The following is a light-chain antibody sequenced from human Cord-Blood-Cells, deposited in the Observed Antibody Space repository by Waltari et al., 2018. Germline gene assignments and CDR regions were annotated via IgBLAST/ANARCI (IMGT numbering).Light chain of an antibody. Sequence: EIVLTQSPGTLSLSPGERATLSCRASQSVSSSYLALYQQKPGQAARLLIYGASSRATGIPDRFSGSGSGTDFTLTISRLEPEDFAVYYCQQYGSSPLWTFGQGTKVEIK. CDR3: QQYGSSPLWT. J-gene: IGKJ1*01. CDR1: QSVSSSY. CDR2: GAS. V-gene: IGKV3-20*01.